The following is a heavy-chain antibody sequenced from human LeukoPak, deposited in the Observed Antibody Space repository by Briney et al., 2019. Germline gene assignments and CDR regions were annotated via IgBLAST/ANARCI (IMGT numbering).Heavy chain of an antibody. CDR2: ISSSGSTI. V-gene: IGHV3-48*03. CDR3: ARDQPRTWSYYYYMDV. Sequence: PGGSLRLSCAASGFTFSSYEMNWVRQAPGKGLEWVSCISSSGSTIYYADSVKGRFTISRDNAKNSLYLQMNSLRAEDTAVYYCARDQPRTWSYYYYMDVWGKGTTVTISS. CDR1: GFTFSSYE. D-gene: IGHD1-14*01. J-gene: IGHJ6*03.